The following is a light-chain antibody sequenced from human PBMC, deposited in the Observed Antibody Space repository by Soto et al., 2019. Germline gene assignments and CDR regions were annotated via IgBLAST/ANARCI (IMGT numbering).Light chain of an antibody. V-gene: IGKV3-15*01. CDR3: QQYNNWPPCT. CDR1: QSVSSN. J-gene: IGKJ2*02. CDR2: GAS. Sequence: EIVMTQSPATLSVSPGDRATLSCRASQSVSSNLAWYQQKPGQAPRLLIYGASTRATGIPARFSGSGSGTEFNLTISSLQSEDFAVYYWQQYNNWPPCTFGQGTKLEIK.